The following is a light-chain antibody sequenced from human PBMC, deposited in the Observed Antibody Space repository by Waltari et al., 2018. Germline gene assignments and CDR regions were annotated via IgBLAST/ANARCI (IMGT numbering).Light chain of an antibody. Sequence: DIVMTQSPDSLAVSLGERATINCKSSQTVLSTSNNNNYLAWYQKKPGQPPRVLVYWASTRASVVPDRFSGSGSGTDFTLTISSQHAEDVAVYYCQQYYDTPITFGQGTRLEIK. CDR1: QTVLSTSNNNNY. V-gene: IGKV4-1*01. J-gene: IGKJ5*01. CDR2: WAS. CDR3: QQYYDTPIT.